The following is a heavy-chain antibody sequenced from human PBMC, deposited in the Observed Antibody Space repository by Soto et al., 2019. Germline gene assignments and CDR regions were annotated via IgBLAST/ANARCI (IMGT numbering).Heavy chain of an antibody. V-gene: IGHV3-30*03. D-gene: IGHD3-22*01. Sequence: QVQLVESGGGVVQPGRSLRLSCAASGFTLSSYGMHWVRQAPGKGLEWVAVISYGGSNKYYADSVKGRFTISRDNSKNTLYLQMNGLRAEDTAVYYCARYCCRDSSGYYYDHFDYWGQGALVIGSS. CDR3: ARYCCRDSSGYYYDHFDY. CDR2: ISYGGSNK. CDR1: GFTLSSYG. J-gene: IGHJ4*02.